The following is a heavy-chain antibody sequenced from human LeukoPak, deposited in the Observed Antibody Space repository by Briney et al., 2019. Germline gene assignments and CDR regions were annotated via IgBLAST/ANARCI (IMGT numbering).Heavy chain of an antibody. V-gene: IGHV4-34*01. D-gene: IGHD3-16*01. J-gene: IGHJ4*02. CDR3: ARGRLVTRRPPTFDY. Sequence: SETLSLTCAVYGGSFSGYYWSWIRQPPGKGLEWIGEINHSGSANYNPSLKSRVTISVDTSKNQFSLKLSSVTAADTAVYYCARGRLVTRRPPTFDYWGQGTLVTVSS. CDR2: INHSGSA. CDR1: GGSFSGYY.